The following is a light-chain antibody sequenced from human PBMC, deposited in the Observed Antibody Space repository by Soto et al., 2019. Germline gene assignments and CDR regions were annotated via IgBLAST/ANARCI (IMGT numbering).Light chain of an antibody. CDR2: LGS. V-gene: IGKV2-28*01. J-gene: IGKJ3*01. Sequence: DIVMTQSPISLPVSPGEPASISCRYSQSLLRSNGYNYLDWYLQKPGQSPQLLMYLGSNRASAVTYRVSGIGAGTTFTMKISRVEADDVEIYYCRDSLPTLFTFGPGTKVVIK. CDR3: RDSLPTLFT. CDR1: QSLLRSNGYNY.